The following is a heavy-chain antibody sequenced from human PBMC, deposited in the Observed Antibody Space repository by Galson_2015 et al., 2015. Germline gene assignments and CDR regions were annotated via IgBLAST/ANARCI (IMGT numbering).Heavy chain of an antibody. CDR3: AKGEQERWLHPIGPLFDY. Sequence: SLRLSCAGSGFTFSSYGMHWVRQAPGKGLEWVAVISYDGNNKYYADSVKGRFTISRDDSKNTLYLQMNSLRAEDTAVYYCAKGEQERWLHPIGPLFDYWGQGTLVTVSS. CDR2: ISYDGNNK. D-gene: IGHD5-24*01. J-gene: IGHJ4*02. CDR1: GFTFSSYG. V-gene: IGHV3-30*18.